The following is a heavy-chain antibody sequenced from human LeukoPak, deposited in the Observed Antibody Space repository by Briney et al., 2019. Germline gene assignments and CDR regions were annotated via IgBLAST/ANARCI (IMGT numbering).Heavy chain of an antibody. D-gene: IGHD6-13*01. CDR2: IYTSGST. CDR1: GGSISSYY. Sequence: SETLSLTCTVSGGSISSYYWSWIRQPAGKGLEWIGRIYTSGSTNYNPSLKSRVPMSVDTSKNQFSLKLSSVTAADTAVYYCAREGSSSWYRPGPSYYYYYGMDVWGQGTTVTVSS. CDR3: AREGSSSWYRPGPSYYYYYGMDV. J-gene: IGHJ6*02. V-gene: IGHV4-4*07.